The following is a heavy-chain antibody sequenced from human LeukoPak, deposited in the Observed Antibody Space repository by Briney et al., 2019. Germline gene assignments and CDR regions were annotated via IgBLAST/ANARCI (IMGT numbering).Heavy chain of an antibody. Sequence: ASVKVSCKASGYIFINFSSSYGITWVRQAPGQGLEWMGWISPYNGKTKFAQKFQGRVTIRADTSTSTGYMELRSLRSDDTAVYYCASGYYSDGNGYSPADYWGQGTLVTVSS. CDR1: GYIFINFSSSYG. D-gene: IGHD3-22*01. V-gene: IGHV1-18*01. CDR3: ASGYYSDGNGYSPADY. J-gene: IGHJ4*02. CDR2: ISPYNGKT.